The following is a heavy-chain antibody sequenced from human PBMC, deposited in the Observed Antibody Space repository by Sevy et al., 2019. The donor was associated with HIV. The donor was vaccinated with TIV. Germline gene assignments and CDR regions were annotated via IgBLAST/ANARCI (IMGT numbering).Heavy chain of an antibody. V-gene: IGHV3-48*02. D-gene: IGHD4-17*01. J-gene: IGHJ4*02. Sequence: GGSLRLSCAASGFRFSSFSMNRVRQAPWKGLEWVSYITSSSTIFYADSVKGRFTISRDNAKNSLYLQMSSLRDEDTAVYYCARAQADYGDFGGHFDHWGQGSLVTVSS. CDR3: ARAQADYGDFGGHFDH. CDR1: GFRFSSFS. CDR2: ITSSSTI.